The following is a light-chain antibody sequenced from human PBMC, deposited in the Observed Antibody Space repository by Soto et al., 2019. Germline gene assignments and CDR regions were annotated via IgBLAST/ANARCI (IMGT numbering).Light chain of an antibody. V-gene: IGKV3-11*01. CDR3: QHLSNCPWT. CDR1: QSISSY. Sequence: EIVLTQSPDTLSLSPGERATLSCRASQSISSYLGWYQQKPGQAPRLLIYDASNRATVIPARFSGSVSGADFTLTISGLEPEDFAVYYCQHLSNCPWTFGQGTKVEIK. CDR2: DAS. J-gene: IGKJ1*01.